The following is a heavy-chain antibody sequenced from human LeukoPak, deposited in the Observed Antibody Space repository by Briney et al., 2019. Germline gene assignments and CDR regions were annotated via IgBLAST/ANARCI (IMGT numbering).Heavy chain of an antibody. CDR2: ISYDGSSK. V-gene: IGHV3-30*18. CDR3: AKEGLRFFDF. D-gene: IGHD5-12*01. J-gene: IGHJ4*02. Sequence: GGSLRLSCAASGFTFSRFGIHWVRQAPGKGLDWVASISYDGSSKKYVDSVKGRLTISRDNSKRTLYLQMNSLRSEDTAVYYCAKEGLRFFDFWGQGTLVTVSS. CDR1: GFTFSRFG.